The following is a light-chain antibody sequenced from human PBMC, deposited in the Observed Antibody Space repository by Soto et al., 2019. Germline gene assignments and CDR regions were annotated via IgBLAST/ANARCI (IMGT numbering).Light chain of an antibody. CDR1: QSISDT. J-gene: IGKJ1*01. CDR3: QHYNSYSEA. Sequence: EIVITQSPATLSVSQGGRATLSCRASQSISDTLAWYQHKPGQAPRLLIYGSYHRATGIPARFSGSGSGTEFTLTISSLQPDDFATYYCQHYNSYSEAFGQGTKVAIK. V-gene: IGKV3D-15*01. CDR2: GSY.